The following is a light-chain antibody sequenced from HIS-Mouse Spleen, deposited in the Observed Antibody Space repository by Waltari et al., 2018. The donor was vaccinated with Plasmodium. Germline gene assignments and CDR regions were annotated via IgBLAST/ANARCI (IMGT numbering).Light chain of an antibody. V-gene: IGKV1D-8*02. CDR3: QQYYSFPWT. CDR2: AAS. CDR1: QGIRSY. J-gene: IGKJ1*01. Sequence: AIWLTQSPSLLSASTRDRVPISCRMSQGIRSYLAWYKQKPGKAPELLIYAASTLQSGVPSRFSGSGSGTDFTLTISCLQSEDFATYYCQQYYSFPWTFGQGTKVEIK.